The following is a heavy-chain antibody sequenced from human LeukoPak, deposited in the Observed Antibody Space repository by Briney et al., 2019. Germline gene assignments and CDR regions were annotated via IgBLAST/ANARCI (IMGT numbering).Heavy chain of an antibody. CDR1: GGSVSSGSYY. CDR2: IYYSGST. Sequence: ETLSLTCTVSGGSVSSGSYYWSWIRQPPGKGLEWIGYIYYSGSTNYNPSLKSRVTISVDTSKNQFSLKVISVTAADSAVYYCATGTIFGVLLQWGQGTVVTVSS. D-gene: IGHD3-3*01. CDR3: ATGTIFGVLLQ. V-gene: IGHV4-61*01. J-gene: IGHJ4*02.